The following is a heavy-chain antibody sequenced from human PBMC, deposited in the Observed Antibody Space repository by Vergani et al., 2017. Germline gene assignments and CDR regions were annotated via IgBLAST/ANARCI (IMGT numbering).Heavy chain of an antibody. CDR3: ARFNYYDSSGYAKYYYYGMDV. Sequence: QVQLVQSGAEVKKPGASVKVSCKASGYTFTGYYMHWVRQAPGQGLEWMGWINPNSGGTNYAQKFQGRVTMTRDTSISTAYMELSRLRSDDTAVYYWARFNYYDSSGYAKYYYYGMDVWGQGTTVTVSS. J-gene: IGHJ6*02. CDR2: INPNSGGT. CDR1: GYTFTGYY. D-gene: IGHD3-22*01. V-gene: IGHV1-2*02.